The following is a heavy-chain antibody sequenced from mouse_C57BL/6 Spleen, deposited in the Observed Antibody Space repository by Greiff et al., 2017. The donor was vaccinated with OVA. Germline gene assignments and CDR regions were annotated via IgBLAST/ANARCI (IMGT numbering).Heavy chain of an antibody. J-gene: IGHJ1*03. V-gene: IGHV1-82*01. CDR1: GYAFSSSW. Sequence: QVERQQSGPELVKPGASVKISCKASGYAFSSSWMNWVKQRPGKGLEWIGRIYPGDGDTNYNGKFKGKATLTADKSSSTAYMQLSSLTSEDSAVYFCARGGHHWYFDVWGTGTTVTVSS. CDR2: IYPGDGDT. CDR3: ARGGHHWYFDV. D-gene: IGHD1-1*02.